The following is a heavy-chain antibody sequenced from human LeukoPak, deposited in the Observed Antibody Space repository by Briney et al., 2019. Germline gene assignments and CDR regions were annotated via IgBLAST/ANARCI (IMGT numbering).Heavy chain of an antibody. CDR2: IYSGGST. CDR1: GFTVSSNH. CDR3: ARGPGSGSYLSY. D-gene: IGHD3-10*01. J-gene: IGHJ4*02. V-gene: IGHV3-66*01. Sequence: GGSLRLSCAASGFTVSSNHMSWVRQAPGKGLEWVSVIYSGGSTYYADSVKGRFTISRDNSKNTLYLQMNSLRVEDTAVYYCARGPGSGSYLSYWGQGTLVTVSS.